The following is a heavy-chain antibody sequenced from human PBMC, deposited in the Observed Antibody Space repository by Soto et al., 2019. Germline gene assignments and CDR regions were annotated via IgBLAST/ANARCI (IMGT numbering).Heavy chain of an antibody. D-gene: IGHD3-10*01. J-gene: IGHJ4*02. V-gene: IGHV3-33*01. CDR1: EFNFSSYG. Sequence: LRLSCVASEFNFSSYGMHWVRQAPGKGLEWVAVIWYDGRNKNYADSVKGRFTISRDNSKNTMYLQMNRLRAEDTATYYCARDGSYYYGSGAFYWGQGTLVTVSS. CDR3: ARDGSYYYGSGAFY. CDR2: IWYDGRNK.